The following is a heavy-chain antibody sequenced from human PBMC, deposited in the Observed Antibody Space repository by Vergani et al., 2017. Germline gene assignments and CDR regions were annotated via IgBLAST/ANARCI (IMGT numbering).Heavy chain of an antibody. D-gene: IGHD1-7*01. CDR1: GFTFGDHG. Sequence: QVQLVESGGGVVQPGRSLRLSCAASGFTFGDHGIHWVRRAPGKGLEWVALISYDGTNKYYTNSVRGRFTISRDNSKNTLYLEMNRLNVDDTAIYYCGKTQGTVVGTWWFDPWGQGTPVTVSS. CDR3: GKTQGTVVGTWWFDP. V-gene: IGHV3-30-3*02. J-gene: IGHJ5*02. CDR2: ISYDGTNK.